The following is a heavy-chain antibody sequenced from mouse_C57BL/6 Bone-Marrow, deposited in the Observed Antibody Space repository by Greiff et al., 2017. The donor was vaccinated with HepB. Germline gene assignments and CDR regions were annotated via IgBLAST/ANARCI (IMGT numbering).Heavy chain of an antibody. CDR3: TTIYYGNYSDY. CDR2: IYPGNSDT. Sequence: EVQLQQSGTVLARPGASVKMSCKTSGYTFTSYWMHWVKQRPGQGLEWIGAIYPGNSDTSYNQKFKGKAKLTAVTSASTAYMELSSLTNEDSAVYYCTTIYYGNYSDYWGQGTTLTVSS. CDR1: GYTFTSYW. J-gene: IGHJ2*01. V-gene: IGHV1-5*01. D-gene: IGHD2-1*01.